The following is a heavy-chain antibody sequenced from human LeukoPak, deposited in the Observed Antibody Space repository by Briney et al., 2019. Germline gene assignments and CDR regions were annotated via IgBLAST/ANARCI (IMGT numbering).Heavy chain of an antibody. D-gene: IGHD2-2*01. V-gene: IGHV3-23*01. CDR3: AKRGDCSGTCTYDY. J-gene: IGHJ4*02. Sequence: GGSLRLSCAASGFTFSNYAIHWVRQAPGKGLEWVSIVGGSGVKTYYADSVKGRFTISRDNSKKTVYLQMNSLRAEDTAVYYCAKRGDCSGTCTYDYWGQGTLVTVSS. CDR2: VGGSGVKT. CDR1: GFTFSNYA.